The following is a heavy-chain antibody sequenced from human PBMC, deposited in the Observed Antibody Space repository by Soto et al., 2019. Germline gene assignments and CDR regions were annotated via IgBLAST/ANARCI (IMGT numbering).Heavy chain of an antibody. V-gene: IGHV1-3*04. CDR3: ASGHCSGDCYSDY. J-gene: IGHJ4*02. Sequence: QVQLVQSGAEVKEPGASVRVSCKASGYTFTKYPIHWVRQAPGQGLEWLGWINSGNGDTKYSQKFQGRVTITWDTSATTTYIELSSLRSEDTAVYYSASGHCSGDCYSDYWGQGTLVTVSS. CDR2: INSGNGDT. CDR1: GYTFTKYP. D-gene: IGHD2-21*02.